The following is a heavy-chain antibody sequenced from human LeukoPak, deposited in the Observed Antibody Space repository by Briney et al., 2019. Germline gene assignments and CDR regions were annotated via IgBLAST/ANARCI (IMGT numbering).Heavy chain of an antibody. J-gene: IGHJ4*02. CDR3: ARIHGGYLEH. CDR1: GGSISSYY. Sequence: SETLSLTCTVSGGSISSYYWGWIRQPPGKGLEWIGSIYYSGNAYYNPSLKSRVTISIDTSKNQFSLKLTSVTAADTAVYYCARIHGGYLEHWGQGTLVTVSS. CDR2: IYYSGNA. V-gene: IGHV4-39*07. D-gene: IGHD2-15*01.